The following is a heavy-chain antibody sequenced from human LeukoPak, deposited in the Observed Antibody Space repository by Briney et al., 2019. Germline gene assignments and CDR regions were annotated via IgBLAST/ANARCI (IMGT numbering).Heavy chain of an antibody. CDR3: ARRYCSGGSCYRPFDY. CDR2: INHSGST. Sequence: SETLSLTCAVYGGSFSGYYWSWIRQPPGKGLEWIGEINHSGSTNYNPSLKSRVTISVDTSKNQFSLKLSSVTAADTAVYYCARRYCSGGSCYRPFDYWGQGTLVTVSS. V-gene: IGHV4-34*01. J-gene: IGHJ4*02. CDR1: GGSFSGYY. D-gene: IGHD2-15*01.